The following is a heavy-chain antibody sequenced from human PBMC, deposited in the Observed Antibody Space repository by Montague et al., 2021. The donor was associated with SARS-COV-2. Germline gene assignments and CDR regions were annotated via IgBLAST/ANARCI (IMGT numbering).Heavy chain of an antibody. CDR3: ARLGLQLLGGHYFGY. Sequence: SETLSLTCTVSGGSISSYYWSWIRQPPGKGLEWIGYIYYSGSTNCNPSLKSRVTTSVDTSKNQLSLKLSSVTAADTAVYYCARLGLQLLGGHYFGYWGQGTLVTVSS. V-gene: IGHV4-59*08. J-gene: IGHJ4*02. CDR2: IYYSGST. CDR1: GGSISSYY. D-gene: IGHD5-24*01.